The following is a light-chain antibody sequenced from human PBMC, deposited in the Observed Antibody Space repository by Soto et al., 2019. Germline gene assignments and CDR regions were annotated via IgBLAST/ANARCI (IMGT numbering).Light chain of an antibody. Sequence: QSVLTQPRSVSGSPGQSVTISCTGTSSDVGGYNYVSWYQQHPGKAPKLRIYDVSKRPSGVPDRFSGSKSGNTASLTISGLQAEDEADYYCCSYAGSYTLGVFGTGTKLTVL. J-gene: IGLJ1*01. CDR2: DVS. V-gene: IGLV2-11*01. CDR1: SSDVGGYNY. CDR3: CSYAGSYTLGV.